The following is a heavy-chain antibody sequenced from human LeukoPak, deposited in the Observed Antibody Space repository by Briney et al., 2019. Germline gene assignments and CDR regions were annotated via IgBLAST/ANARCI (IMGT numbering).Heavy chain of an antibody. J-gene: IGHJ4*02. V-gene: IGHV1-2*02. CDR3: ARVQVSDDNWGFFDY. D-gene: IGHD1-1*01. Sequence: ASVKVSCKASGYTFPANYMHWVRQAPGQGLEWMGWINPNSGGSNCAQKFQGRVTMTRETSINTAYMELSRLSSDDTAVYYCARVQVSDDNWGFFDYWGQGTLVTVSS. CDR1: GYTFPANY. CDR2: INPNSGGS.